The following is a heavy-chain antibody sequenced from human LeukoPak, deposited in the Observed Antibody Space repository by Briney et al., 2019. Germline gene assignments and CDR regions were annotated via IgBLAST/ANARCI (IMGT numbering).Heavy chain of an antibody. J-gene: IGHJ4*02. CDR2: INHSGST. CDR3: ARASGYYDSSGTGDFDY. D-gene: IGHD3-22*01. V-gene: IGHV4-34*01. CDR1: GGSFSGYY. Sequence: PSETLSLTCADYGGSFSGYYWSWIRQPPGKGLEWIGEINHSGSTNYNPSLKSRVTISVDTSKNQFSLKLSSVTAADTAVYYCARASGYYDSSGTGDFDYWGQGTLVTVSS.